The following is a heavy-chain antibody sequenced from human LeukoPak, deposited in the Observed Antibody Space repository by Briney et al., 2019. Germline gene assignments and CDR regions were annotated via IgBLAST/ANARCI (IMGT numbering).Heavy chain of an antibody. CDR3: ARTTLVKYSTSLYYYYYMDV. J-gene: IGHJ6*03. V-gene: IGHV4-34*01. CDR2: INHSGST. D-gene: IGHD2-2*01. CDR1: CGSFSGYY. Sequence: PSETLSLTCAVYCGSFSGYYWSWIRQPPGKGLEWIGEINHSGSTNYNPSLKSRVTISVDTSKNQFSLKLSSVTAADTAVYYYARTTLVKYSTSLYYYYYMDVWGKGTTVTVSS.